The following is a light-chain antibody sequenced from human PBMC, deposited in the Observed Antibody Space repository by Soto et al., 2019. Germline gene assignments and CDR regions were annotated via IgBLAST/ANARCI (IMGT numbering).Light chain of an antibody. CDR2: DAS. J-gene: IGKJ5*01. V-gene: IGKV3-11*01. CDR3: QQRSNWPPIT. CDR1: QSVKTF. Sequence: EIVLTQSPATLSLSAEERATLSRRASQSVKTFLVWYQHRPGQAPRLLIHDASHRAAGIPARFSGSGFGTDFTLTISSLEPEDAAVYYCQQRSNWPPITFGQGTRLEI.